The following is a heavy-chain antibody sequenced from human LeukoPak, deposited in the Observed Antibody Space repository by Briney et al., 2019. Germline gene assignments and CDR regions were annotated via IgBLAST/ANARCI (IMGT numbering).Heavy chain of an antibody. Sequence: VKVSCKASGGIFSSYAISWVRQAPGQGLEWMGRIIPILGIANYAQKFQGRVTITADKPTSTAYMDLSSLRSEDTAVYYCARDLPPYYFDYWGQGTLVTVSS. V-gene: IGHV1-69*04. CDR1: GGIFSSYA. CDR3: ARDLPPYYFDY. J-gene: IGHJ4*02. CDR2: IIPILGIA.